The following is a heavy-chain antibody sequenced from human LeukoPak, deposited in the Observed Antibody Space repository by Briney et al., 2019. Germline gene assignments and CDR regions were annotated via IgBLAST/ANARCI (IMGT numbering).Heavy chain of an antibody. V-gene: IGHV3-48*04. CDR1: GFTFSSYS. CDR2: ISSSSSAI. Sequence: GGSLRLSCAASGFTFSSYSMNWVRQAPGKGLEWVSYISSSSSAIYYADSVKGRFTISRDNAKNSLYLQMNSLRAEDTAVYYCATQGYCSGGSCYNYWGQGTLVTVSS. D-gene: IGHD2-15*01. J-gene: IGHJ4*02. CDR3: ATQGYCSGGSCYNY.